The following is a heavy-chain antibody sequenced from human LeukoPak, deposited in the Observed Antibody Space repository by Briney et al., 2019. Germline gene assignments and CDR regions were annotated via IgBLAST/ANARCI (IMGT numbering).Heavy chain of an antibody. V-gene: IGHV3-21*01. Sequence: KPGGSLRLSCAASGFPFSSYSMNWVRQAPGKGLEWVSSISSSSSYIYYADSVKGRFTISRDNAKNSLYLQMNSLRAEDTAMYYCARDVDVLRFLEWLPPPYYFDYWGQGTLVTVSS. CDR1: GFPFSSYS. D-gene: IGHD3-3*01. J-gene: IGHJ4*02. CDR3: ARDVDVLRFLEWLPPPYYFDY. CDR2: ISSSSSYI.